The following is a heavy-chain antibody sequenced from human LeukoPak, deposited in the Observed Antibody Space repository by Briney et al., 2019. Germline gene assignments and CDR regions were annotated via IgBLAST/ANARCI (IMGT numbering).Heavy chain of an antibody. J-gene: IGHJ4*02. V-gene: IGHV3-48*01. CDR1: GFTFSSYS. CDR2: ISSSSSTI. Sequence: GGSLRLSCAASGFTFSSYSMNWVRQAPGKGLEWVSYISSSSSTIYYADSVKGRFTISRDNAKNSLYLQMNSLRAEDTAVYYCSSYGSGSYYLADYWGQGALVTVSS. D-gene: IGHD3-10*01. CDR3: SSYGSGSYYLADY.